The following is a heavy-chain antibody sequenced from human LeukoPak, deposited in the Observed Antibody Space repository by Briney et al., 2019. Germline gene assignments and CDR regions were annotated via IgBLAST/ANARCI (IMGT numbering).Heavy chain of an antibody. Sequence: GGSLRLSCAASGFTFSSYSMIWVRQAPGKGLEWGSYITSSGSTTYYADSVKGRFTISRDNAKNSLYLQMNSLRAEDTAVYYCANGVRPGQVEELFQYWGQGTLVTVSS. D-gene: IGHD3-10*01. CDR1: GFTFSSYS. CDR2: ITSSGSTT. J-gene: IGHJ4*02. CDR3: ANGVRPGQVEELFQY. V-gene: IGHV3-48*01.